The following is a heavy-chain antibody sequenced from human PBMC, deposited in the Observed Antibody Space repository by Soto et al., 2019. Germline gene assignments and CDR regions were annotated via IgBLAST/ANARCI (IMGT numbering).Heavy chain of an antibody. CDR3: ATATGSNHPFDY. CDR2: ISTDGSST. CDR1: GFTFSTYW. D-gene: IGHD2-2*01. V-gene: IGHV3-74*01. Sequence: EVQLVESGGGLVQPGGSLRLSCAATGFTFSTYWMHWVRQGPGKGLVWVSRISTDGSSTTYADSVKGRFTISRDNAKNTHYLQMNRLRAEDTAVYYCATATGSNHPFDYWGQGSLVTVS. J-gene: IGHJ4*02.